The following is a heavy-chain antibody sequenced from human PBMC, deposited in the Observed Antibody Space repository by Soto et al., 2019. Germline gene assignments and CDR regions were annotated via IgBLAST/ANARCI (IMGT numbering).Heavy chain of an antibody. CDR3: AREINVLPGGHFDY. V-gene: IGHV4-30-2*01. D-gene: IGHD3-10*01. J-gene: IGHJ4*02. Sequence: QLQLQESGSGLVKPSQTLSLTCAVSGGSISSGGYSWSWIRQPPGKGLEWIGYIYHSGSTYYNPSLKSRVTRAVDRSKNQFSLKPSSVTAADTAVYYCAREINVLPGGHFDYWGQGTLVTVSS. CDR1: GGSISSGGYS. CDR2: IYHSGST.